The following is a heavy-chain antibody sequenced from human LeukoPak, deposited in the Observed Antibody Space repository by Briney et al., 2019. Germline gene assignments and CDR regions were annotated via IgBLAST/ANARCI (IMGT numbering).Heavy chain of an antibody. CDR3: ARWDYGGRQFDY. D-gene: IGHD4-17*01. CDR2: IIPIFGTA. Sequence: ASVKDSCKASGGTFSSYAISWVRQAPGQGLEWMGGIIPIFGTANYAQKFQGRVTITADESTSTAYMELSSLRSEDTAVYYCARWDYGGRQFDYWGQGTLVTVSS. J-gene: IGHJ4*02. V-gene: IGHV1-69*13. CDR1: GGTFSSYA.